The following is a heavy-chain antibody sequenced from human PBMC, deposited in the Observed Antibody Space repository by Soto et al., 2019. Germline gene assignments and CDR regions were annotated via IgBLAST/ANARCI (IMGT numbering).Heavy chain of an antibody. V-gene: IGHV4-4*08. CDR2: INNSGST. CDR3: ARDKITGLFDY. J-gene: IGHJ4*02. D-gene: IGHD2-8*02. CDR1: GGSINNYF. Sequence: PSETLSLTCTVSGGSINNYFWAWIRQPPGKGLEWIGYINNSGSTKYNPSLKSRVTISVDTSKNQISLNLSSVTAADTAVYYCARDKITGLFDYWGQGTPVTVSS.